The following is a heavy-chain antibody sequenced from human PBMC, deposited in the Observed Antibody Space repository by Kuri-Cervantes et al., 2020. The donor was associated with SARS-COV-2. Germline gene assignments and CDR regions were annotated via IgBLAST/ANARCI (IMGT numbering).Heavy chain of an antibody. CDR2: MNPNSGNT. CDR1: GYTFTSYD. V-gene: IGHV1-8*03. Sequence: ASVKVSCKASGYTFTSYDINWVRQATGQGLEWMGWMNPNSGNTGYAQKFQGRVTITRNTSISTAYMKLSSLRSEDTAVYYCARWRGGTDAFDIWGQGTMVTVSS. CDR3: ARWRGGTDAFDI. D-gene: IGHD3-16*01. J-gene: IGHJ3*02.